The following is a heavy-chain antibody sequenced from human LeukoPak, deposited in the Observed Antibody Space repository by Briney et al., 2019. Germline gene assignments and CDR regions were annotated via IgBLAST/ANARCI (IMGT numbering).Heavy chain of an antibody. D-gene: IGHD3-9*01. CDR2: ISYDRSNK. Sequence: PGGSLRLSCAASGFTFSSYAMHWVRQAPGKGLEWVAVISYDRSNKYYADSVKGRFTISRDNSKNTLYLQMNSLRAEDTAVYYCARTGQTDDSYFDYWGQGTLVTVSS. CDR1: GFTFSSYA. CDR3: ARTGQTDDSYFDY. V-gene: IGHV3-30*04. J-gene: IGHJ4*02.